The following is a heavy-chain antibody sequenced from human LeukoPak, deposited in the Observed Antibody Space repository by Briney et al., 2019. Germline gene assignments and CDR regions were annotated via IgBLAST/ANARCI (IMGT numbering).Heavy chain of an antibody. Sequence: ASVKVSCKASGYTFTSFYMHWVRQAPGQGLEWMGIINPSSGSTSNAQKFQGRVTMTRDTSTSTVYMELSSLRSEDTAVYYCARDGEYYDSRGSYFDSWGQGTLVTVSS. J-gene: IGHJ4*02. CDR1: GYTFTSFY. CDR2: INPSSGST. CDR3: ARDGEYYDSRGSYFDS. V-gene: IGHV1-46*01. D-gene: IGHD3-22*01.